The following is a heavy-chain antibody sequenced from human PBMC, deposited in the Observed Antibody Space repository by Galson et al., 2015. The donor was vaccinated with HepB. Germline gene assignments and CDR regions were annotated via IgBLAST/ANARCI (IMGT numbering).Heavy chain of an antibody. CDR3: AKGRAHFDDILTGYRDPFDY. CDR1: GFTFSSYA. D-gene: IGHD3-9*01. V-gene: IGHV3-23*01. CDR2: ISGSGGST. J-gene: IGHJ4*02. Sequence: SLRLSCAASGFTFSSYAMSWVRQAPGKGLEWVSAISGSGGSTYYADSVKGRFTISRDNSKNTLYLQMNSLRAEDTAVYYCAKGRAHFDDILTGYRDPFDYWGQGTLVTVSS.